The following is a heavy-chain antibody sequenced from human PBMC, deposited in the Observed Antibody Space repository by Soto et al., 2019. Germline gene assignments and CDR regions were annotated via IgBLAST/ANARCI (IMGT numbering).Heavy chain of an antibody. J-gene: IGHJ5*02. Sequence: EVQLLESGGGLVQPGGSLRLSCAASGFTFSSYAMSWVRQAPGKGLEWVSAISGSGGSTYYADSVKGRFTISRDNSKNTLYMQMNSLRAEDTAVYYCAKDPYYYDSSGYFIPVGWFDPWGQGTLVTVSS. CDR1: GFTFSSYA. CDR2: ISGSGGST. D-gene: IGHD3-22*01. V-gene: IGHV3-23*01. CDR3: AKDPYYYDSSGYFIPVGWFDP.